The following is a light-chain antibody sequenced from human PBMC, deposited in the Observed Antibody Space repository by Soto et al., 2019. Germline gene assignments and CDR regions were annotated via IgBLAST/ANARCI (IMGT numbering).Light chain of an antibody. V-gene: IGKV3-20*01. CDR2: GAS. CDR1: QSVSSSY. J-gene: IGKJ4*01. CDR3: QQYGSSPLT. Sequence: EIVLTQSPGTLSLSPGERATLSCRASQSVSSSYLAWYQQKPGQAPRLLIYGASSRATGIPDRFSGSESGTDFTLTISRLEPEDFAVYYCQQYGSSPLTFGGGT.